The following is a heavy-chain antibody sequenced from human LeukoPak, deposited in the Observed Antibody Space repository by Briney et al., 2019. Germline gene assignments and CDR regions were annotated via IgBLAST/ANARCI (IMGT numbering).Heavy chain of an antibody. J-gene: IGHJ4*02. V-gene: IGHV3-30*18. CDR2: ISYDGSNK. D-gene: IGHD3-16*01. CDR1: GFTFSSYG. Sequence: GGSLRLSCAASGFTFSSYGMHWVRQAPGKGLEWVAVISYDGSNKYYADSVKGRFTISRDNSKNTLYLQMNSLRAEDTAVYYGAKEGIFDNIWGSSLWNYFDPWGQGTLVTVSS. CDR3: AKEGIFDNIWGSSLWNYFDP.